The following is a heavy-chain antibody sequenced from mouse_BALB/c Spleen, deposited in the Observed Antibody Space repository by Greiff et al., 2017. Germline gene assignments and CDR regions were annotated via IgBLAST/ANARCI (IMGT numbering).Heavy chain of an antibody. J-gene: IGHJ4*01. CDR3: ARVGYGPDAMDY. Sequence: EVHLVESGGGLVKPGGSLKLSCAASGFTFSSYAMSWVRQSPEKRLEWVAEISSGGSYTYYPDTVTGRFTISRDNAKNTLYLEMSSLRSEDTAMYYCARVGYGPDAMDYWGQGTTVTVSS. CDR1: GFTFSSYA. CDR2: ISSGGSYT. D-gene: IGHD2-14*01. V-gene: IGHV5-9-4*01.